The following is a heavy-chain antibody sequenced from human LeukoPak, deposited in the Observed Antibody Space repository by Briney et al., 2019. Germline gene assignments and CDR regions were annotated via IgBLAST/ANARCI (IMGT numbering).Heavy chain of an antibody. CDR1: GFTFSSYA. V-gene: IGHV3-30*04. CDR3: ARQSSSWYYFDY. CDR2: ISYDGSNK. D-gene: IGHD6-13*01. J-gene: IGHJ4*02. Sequence: GGSLRLSCAASGFTFSSYAMHWVRQAPGKGLEWVAVISYDGSNKYYADSVKGRFTISRDNSKNTLYLQMNSLRAEDTAVYYCARQSSSWYYFDYWVQGTLVTVSS.